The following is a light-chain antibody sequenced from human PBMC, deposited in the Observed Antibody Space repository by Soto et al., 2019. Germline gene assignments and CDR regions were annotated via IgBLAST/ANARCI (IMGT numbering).Light chain of an antibody. CDR3: QQYGSSPTYT. J-gene: IGKJ2*01. V-gene: IGKV3-20*01. Sequence: EIVLTQSPGTLSLSPGERATLSCRASQSVSSSYLAWYQQKPGQAPRLLIYGASSRATGSPDRFSGSGSGTDFTLTISSLEPEDFAVYYCQQYGSSPTYTFGQETKLEIK. CDR2: GAS. CDR1: QSVSSSY.